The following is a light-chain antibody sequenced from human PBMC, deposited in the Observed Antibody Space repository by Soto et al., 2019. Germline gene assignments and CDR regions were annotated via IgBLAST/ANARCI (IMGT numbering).Light chain of an antibody. J-gene: IGKJ1*01. Sequence: DIQLTQSPATLSASVGDRVTITCRASQSISSWLAWYQQKPGKAPRLLIYKASDLESGVPSRFSGSGSGTDFTLTINSLQPEDFATYYCQQDYNSPRAFGQGTKVDIK. CDR2: KAS. CDR3: QQDYNSPRA. CDR1: QSISSW. V-gene: IGKV1-5*03.